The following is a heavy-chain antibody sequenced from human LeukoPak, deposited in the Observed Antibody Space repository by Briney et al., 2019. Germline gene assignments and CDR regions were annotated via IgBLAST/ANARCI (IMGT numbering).Heavy chain of an antibody. D-gene: IGHD3-16*01. Sequence: PWGSLRLSCAASGFTFSSYAMHWVRQAPGKGLEWVAVISYDGSNKYYADSVKGRFTISRDNSKNTLYLQMNSLRAEDTAVYYCASSDYVWGIAGNYWGQGTLVTVSS. CDR3: ASSDYVWGIAGNY. J-gene: IGHJ4*02. V-gene: IGHV3-30-3*01. CDR1: GFTFSSYA. CDR2: ISYDGSNK.